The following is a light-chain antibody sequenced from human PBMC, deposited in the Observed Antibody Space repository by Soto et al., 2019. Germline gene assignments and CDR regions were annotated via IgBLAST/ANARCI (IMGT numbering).Light chain of an antibody. CDR2: GAS. CDR3: QQYGSSRT. V-gene: IGKV3-20*01. Sequence: EIVLTQSPGTLSLSPGERATLSCRASQSVSSSYLAWYQQKPGQAPRLLIYGASSRGTGIPDRFSGSGSGTDFTLTISRLEPEDFAGYYCQQYGSSRTFGQGTKVEIK. CDR1: QSVSSSY. J-gene: IGKJ1*01.